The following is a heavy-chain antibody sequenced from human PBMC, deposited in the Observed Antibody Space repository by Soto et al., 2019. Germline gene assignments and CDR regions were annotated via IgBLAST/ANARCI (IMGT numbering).Heavy chain of an antibody. D-gene: IGHD3-3*01. Sequence: QVQLVESGGGVVQPGRSLRLSCAASGFTFSSYAMHWVRQAPGKGLEWVAVISYDGSNTYYADSVKGRFTISRDNSKSTLYLQMNRLRAEDTAVYYSARDKATPYGCGAETYDDFWSGYLGSYYYYGMVVWGQGTTVTLSS. J-gene: IGHJ6*02. V-gene: IGHV3-30-3*01. CDR1: GFTFSSYA. CDR3: ARDKATPYGCGAETYDDFWSGYLGSYYYYGMVV. CDR2: ISYDGSNT.